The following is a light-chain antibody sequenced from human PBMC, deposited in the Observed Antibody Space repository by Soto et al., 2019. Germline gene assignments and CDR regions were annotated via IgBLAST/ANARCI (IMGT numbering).Light chain of an antibody. CDR2: GPS. J-gene: IGKJ4*01. CDR1: QSVSSSH. V-gene: IGKV3-20*01. Sequence: EIVLTQSPGTLSLSPGESVTLSCRASQSVSSSHLAWYQQKPGQAPRLLIYGPSSTATGIPDRFSGSGSGTDFTLTISRLEPEDFAVYYCQQDGTSPELTFGGGTKVEIE. CDR3: QQDGTSPELT.